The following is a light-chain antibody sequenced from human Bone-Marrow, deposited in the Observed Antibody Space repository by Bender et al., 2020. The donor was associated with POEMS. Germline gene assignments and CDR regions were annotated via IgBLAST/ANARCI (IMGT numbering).Light chain of an antibody. CDR1: SSDVGGYER. V-gene: IGLV2-18*01. J-gene: IGLJ3*02. Sequence: QSALTQPPSVSGSPGQSVTISCTGTSSDVGGYERVSWYQQPPGTAPKLMIYGVNNRPSGVPDRFSGSKSGTSASLAISGLQSEDEADYYCAAWDDSLNGRVFGGGTKLTVL. CDR2: GVN. CDR3: AAWDDSLNGRV.